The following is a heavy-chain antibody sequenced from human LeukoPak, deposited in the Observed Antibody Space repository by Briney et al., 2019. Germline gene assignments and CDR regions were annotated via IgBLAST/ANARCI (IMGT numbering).Heavy chain of an antibody. CDR2: INPSSGGT. V-gene: IGHV1-2*02. Sequence: ASVTVSCKTSGYTFSSYYIHWVRQAPGQGLEWMGWINPSSGGTEYAQKFQGRVTMTGDTSISTAYMELSRLRSDNTAVYYSARDQGSNCYVGYWGQGTLVTVSS. CDR3: ARDQGSNCYVGY. CDR1: GYTFSSYY. J-gene: IGHJ4*02. D-gene: IGHD6-13*01.